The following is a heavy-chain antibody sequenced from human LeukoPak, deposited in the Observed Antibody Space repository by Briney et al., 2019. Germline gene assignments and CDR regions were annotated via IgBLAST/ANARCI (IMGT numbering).Heavy chain of an antibody. V-gene: IGHV3-21*01. CDR1: GFTFSSYW. CDR3: ARVSVAGFRIDAFDI. D-gene: IGHD3-3*01. Sequence: GGSLRLSCAASGFTFSSYWMSWVRQAPGKGLEWVSSISSSSYIYYADSVKGRFTISRDNAKNSLYLQMNSLRAEDTAVYYCARVSVAGFRIDAFDIWGQGTMVTVSS. J-gene: IGHJ3*02. CDR2: ISSSSYI.